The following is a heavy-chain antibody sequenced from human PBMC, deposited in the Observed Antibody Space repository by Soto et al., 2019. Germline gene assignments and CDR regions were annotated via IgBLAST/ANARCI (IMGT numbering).Heavy chain of an antibody. V-gene: IGHV3-23*01. CDR3: AKDRTTFGVISQYFFAS. J-gene: IGHJ4*02. D-gene: IGHD3-3*01. CDR1: GFTFSTYA. Sequence: EVQRLESGGTVVQLGGSLRLSCAASGFTFSTYAMSWVRQAPGKGLEWVSAISSSGRQTYYADSVRGRFTILRDNSKSALYVQMSSLRAGDTAVYYCAKDRTTFGVISQYFFASWGQGTLVAVSS. CDR2: ISSSGRQT.